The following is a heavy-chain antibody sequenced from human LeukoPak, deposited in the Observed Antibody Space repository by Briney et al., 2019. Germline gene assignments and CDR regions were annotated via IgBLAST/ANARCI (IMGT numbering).Heavy chain of an antibody. V-gene: IGHV3-21*01. CDR2: ISRGGDYT. J-gene: IGHJ4*02. Sequence: NPGGSLRLSCAASGFTFSSYSMNWVRQAPGKGLEWVSSISRGGDYTYSEDSVKGRFTISRDNAKDSLYLQLNSLRAEDTAVYCCARDLMAVAGTGFDYWGQGTLVTVSS. D-gene: IGHD6-19*01. CDR3: ARDLMAVAGTGFDY. CDR1: GFTFSSYS.